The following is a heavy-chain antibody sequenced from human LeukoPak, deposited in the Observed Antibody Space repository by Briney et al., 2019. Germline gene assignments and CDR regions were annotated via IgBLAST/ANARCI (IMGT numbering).Heavy chain of an antibody. CDR1: GYTFTSYS. CDR2: INTNTGNP. Sequence: ASVKVSCKASGYTFTSYSMNWVRQAPGQGLEWLGWINTNTGNPTYAQGFTGRFVFSLDTSVNTAYLQISSLKAEDTAVYYCARVVHPYDYESSGLTHDAFDIWGQGTMVTASS. V-gene: IGHV7-4-1*02. CDR3: ARVVHPYDYESSGLTHDAFDI. J-gene: IGHJ3*02. D-gene: IGHD3-22*01.